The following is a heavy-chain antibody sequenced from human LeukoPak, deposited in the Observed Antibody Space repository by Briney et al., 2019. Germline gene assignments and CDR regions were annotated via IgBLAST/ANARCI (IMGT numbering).Heavy chain of an antibody. J-gene: IGHJ6*03. CDR2: ISGSGGST. D-gene: IGHD2-2*01. CDR1: GFGLSSYA. V-gene: IGHV3-23*01. CDR3: AKQYCSSTSCYPNYYYYYMDV. Sequence: GGSLRLSCAASGFGLSSYALTWVRQAPGKGLEWVSAISGSGGSTYYADSVKGRFTISRDNSKNTLYLQMNSLRAEDTAVYYCAKQYCSSTSCYPNYYYYYMDVWGKGTTVTVSS.